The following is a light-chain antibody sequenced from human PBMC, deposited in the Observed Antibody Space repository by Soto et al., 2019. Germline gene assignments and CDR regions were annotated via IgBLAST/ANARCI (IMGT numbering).Light chain of an antibody. V-gene: IGLV2-14*01. CDR2: DVT. Sequence: QSALTQPASVSGSPGQSITISCTGTSSDVGGYYSVSWYQQHPGQAPKHMIYDVTNRPSGVSSRFSGSKSGNTASLTISGLQAEDEADYYCSSYTSSSTDGFGTGTKLTVL. CDR1: SSDVGGYYS. CDR3: SSYTSSSTDG. J-gene: IGLJ1*01.